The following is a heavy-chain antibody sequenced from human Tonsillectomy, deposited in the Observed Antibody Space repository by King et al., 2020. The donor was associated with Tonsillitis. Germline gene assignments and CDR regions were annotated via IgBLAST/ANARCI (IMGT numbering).Heavy chain of an antibody. Sequence: VQLVESGAEVKKPGASVKVSCGASGYTFTRDEITWVRHVTGQGLVYMVWMYPNSGSTGYTQKFQGRVTMTRDTSISTAYMELSSLRSEDTAVYYCARQFLNSGHYYYYGLDVWGQGTTVIVSS. CDR1: GYTFTRDE. D-gene: IGHD5-12*01. J-gene: IGHJ6*02. V-gene: IGHV1-8*01. CDR2: MYPNSGST. CDR3: ARQFLNSGHYYYYGLDV.